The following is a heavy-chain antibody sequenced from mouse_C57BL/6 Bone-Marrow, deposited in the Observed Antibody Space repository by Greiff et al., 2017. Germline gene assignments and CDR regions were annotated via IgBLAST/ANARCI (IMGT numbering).Heavy chain of an antibody. CDR2: LDPENGDT. CDR3: TTRGDYDGSSPAWVAY. V-gene: IGHV14-4*01. D-gene: IGHD1-1*01. J-gene: IGHJ3*01. Sequence: VQLQQSGAELVRPGASVKLSCTASGFNIKDDYMHWVKQRPEQGLAWIGCLDPENGDTEYASKFQGKATITADTSSNTAYLQLSSLTSKNASVYYCTTRGDYDGSSPAWVAYWGQGTLVTVSA. CDR1: GFNIKDDY.